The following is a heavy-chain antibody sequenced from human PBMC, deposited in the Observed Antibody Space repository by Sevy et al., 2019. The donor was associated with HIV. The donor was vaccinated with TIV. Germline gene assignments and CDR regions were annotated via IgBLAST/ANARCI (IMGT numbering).Heavy chain of an antibody. J-gene: IGHJ4*02. Sequence: GGSLRLSCAASGFTFSDYGMNWFRQAPGRGLEWVAVISYDGSNKYYSDSVKGRFTISRDNSKDTLFLQMNSLRAEETAVYYCAKVRCRFCSGGSSYYFDNWGQGTLVTVSS. CDR1: GFTFSDYG. D-gene: IGHD2-15*01. V-gene: IGHV3-30*18. CDR3: AKVRCRFCSGGSSYYFDN. CDR2: ISYDGSNK.